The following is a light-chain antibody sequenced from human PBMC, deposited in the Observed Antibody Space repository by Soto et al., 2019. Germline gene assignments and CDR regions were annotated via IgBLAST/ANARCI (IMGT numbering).Light chain of an antibody. J-gene: IGKJ5*01. Sequence: EVVLTPSPATLSLSPGGGAAPSWKASQSVHNFLAWYQQKPGQAPRLLIYGASNRAAGIPARFSGSGSGTDFTLTINSLEPEDFAVYYCQQRSNWPPITFGQGTRLEI. CDR1: QSVHNF. CDR2: GAS. CDR3: QQRSNWPPIT. V-gene: IGKV3-11*01.